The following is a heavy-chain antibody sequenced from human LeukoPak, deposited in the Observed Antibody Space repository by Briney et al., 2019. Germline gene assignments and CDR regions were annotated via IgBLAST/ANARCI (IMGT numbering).Heavy chain of an antibody. D-gene: IGHD3-10*01. CDR1: GYTFTSYD. V-gene: IGHV1-8*01. J-gene: IGHJ6*02. CDR2: MNPNSGNS. Sequence: ASVKVSCKASGYTFTSYDINWVRQATGQGLEWMGWMNPNSGNSGYAQKFQGRVTMTRNTSISTAYMELSSLRSEDTAVYYCARGPIWFGVDYYYGMDVWGQGTTVTVSS. CDR3: ARGPIWFGVDYYYGMDV.